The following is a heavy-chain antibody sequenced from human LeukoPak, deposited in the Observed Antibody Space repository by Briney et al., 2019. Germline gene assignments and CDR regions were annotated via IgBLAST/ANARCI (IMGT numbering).Heavy chain of an antibody. CDR1: GGSFSGYY. J-gene: IGHJ4*02. V-gene: IGHV4-34*01. D-gene: IGHD3-10*02. CDR3: ARLFARTFDY. CDR2: INHSGST. Sequence: PSETLSLTCAVYGGSFSGYYWSWIRQPPGKGLEWIGEINHSGSTNYNPSLKSRVTISVDTSKNQFSLKLSSVTAADTAVYYCARLFARTFDYWGQGTLVTVSS.